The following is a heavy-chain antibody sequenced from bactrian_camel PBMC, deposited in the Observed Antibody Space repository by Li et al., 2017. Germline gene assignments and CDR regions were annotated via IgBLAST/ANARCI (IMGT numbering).Heavy chain of an antibody. D-gene: IGHD6*01. CDR1: DRANRYC. J-gene: IGHJ4*01. V-gene: IGHV3-2*01. CDR2: IYTLSGST. Sequence: QLVESGGGSVQAGGSLRLSCSASDRANRYCMGWFRQAPGKEREGVASIYTLSGSTYYADSVIGRFTISQDKAKQTLYLQMNSLKPEDTAVYYCVRGWDDDTWSFNYWGQGTQVTVS. CDR3: VRGWDDDTWSFNY.